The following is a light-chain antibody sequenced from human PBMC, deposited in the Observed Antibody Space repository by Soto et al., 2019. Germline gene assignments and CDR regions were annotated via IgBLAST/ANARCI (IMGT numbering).Light chain of an antibody. Sequence: SPLTLSLSHGSSTTLPCRASQSFRGLLAWYQQQPGQAPRLLIDDAYNRATGIPPRFGGSGSGTYFTLTISSLAPEDAAYYYCQQRHMWPITFGQGTRLEIK. J-gene: IGKJ5*01. CDR1: QSFRGL. CDR2: DAY. CDR3: QQRHMWPIT. V-gene: IGKV3-11*01.